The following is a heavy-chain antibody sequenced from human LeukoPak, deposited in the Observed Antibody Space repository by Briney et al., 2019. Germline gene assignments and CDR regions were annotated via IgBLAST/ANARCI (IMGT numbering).Heavy chain of an antibody. D-gene: IGHD6-13*01. CDR2: ISAYNGNT. CDR1: GYTFTSYG. J-gene: IGHJ6*02. CDR3: ARCSSIWAKDYYYYYGMDV. Sequence: GASVKVSCKASGYTFTSYGISWVRQAPGQGLEWMGWISAYNGNTNYAQKLQGRVTITADTSTSTAYMELSSLTSEDTAVYYCARCSSIWAKDYYYYYGMDVWGQGTTVTVSS. V-gene: IGHV1-18*01.